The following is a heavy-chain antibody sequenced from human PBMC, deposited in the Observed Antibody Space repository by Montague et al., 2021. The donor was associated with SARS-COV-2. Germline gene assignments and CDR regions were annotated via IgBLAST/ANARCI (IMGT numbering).Heavy chain of an antibody. V-gene: IGHV6-1*01. Sequence: CAISGDSDSSNSPARNWIRQSPSIQLERLVRTYFRSKWYNDYAVSVKSRITINPDTSKNQFSLQLNSVTPEDTAVYYCARGGSWLYYFDYWGQGTLVTVSS. CDR3: ARGGSWLYYFDY. D-gene: IGHD6-13*01. CDR1: GDSDSSNSPA. J-gene: IGHJ4*02. CDR2: TYFRSKWYN.